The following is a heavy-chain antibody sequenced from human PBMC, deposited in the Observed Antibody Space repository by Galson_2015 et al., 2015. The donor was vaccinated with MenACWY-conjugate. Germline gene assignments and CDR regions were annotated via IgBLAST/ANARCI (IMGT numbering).Heavy chain of an antibody. CDR3: ARRRPRDIGGGFDI. CDR2: IHQSGGT. J-gene: IGHJ3*02. Sequence: ETLSLTCTVSGGSISSYDLYCGWFRQPPGKGLEWIGNIHQSGGTYHNPSLKSRITTSVDTSKNQFSLNLASVTAADTAVYCCARRRPRDIGGGFDIWGQGTLVTVSS. CDR1: GGSISSYDLY. D-gene: IGHD2-15*01. V-gene: IGHV4-39*01.